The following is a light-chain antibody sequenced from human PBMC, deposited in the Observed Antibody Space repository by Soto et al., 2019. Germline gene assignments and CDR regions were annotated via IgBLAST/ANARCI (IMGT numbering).Light chain of an antibody. CDR1: NSDIGGYNS. J-gene: IGLJ2*01. V-gene: IGLV2-14*03. Sequence: QSALTQPASMSGSPGQSITIPCTGTNSDIGGYNSVSWYQQNPGMAPQLIIYDVSYRPSGISSRFSGSKSGNTASLTISGLQAADEADYYCASFTTNRARVFGGGTKLTVL. CDR3: ASFTTNRARV. CDR2: DVS.